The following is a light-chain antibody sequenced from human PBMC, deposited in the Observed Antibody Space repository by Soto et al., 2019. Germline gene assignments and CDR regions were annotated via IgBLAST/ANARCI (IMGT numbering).Light chain of an antibody. CDR2: HNS. V-gene: IGLV1-40*01. J-gene: IGLJ1*01. CDR3: QSYDSSLSGSRV. CDR1: SYNIGAGYD. Sequence: QSVLTQPPSVSGAPGQRVTISCTGSSYNIGAGYDVHWYQQLPGTAPKLLIYHNSNRPSGVPDRFSGSKSGTSASLAITGLQAEDEADYYCQSYDSSLSGSRVFGTGTKLTVL.